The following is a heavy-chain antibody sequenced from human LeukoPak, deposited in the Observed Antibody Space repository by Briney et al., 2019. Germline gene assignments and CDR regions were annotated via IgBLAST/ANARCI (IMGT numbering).Heavy chain of an antibody. CDR3: ARERGDYYGSEYYFDY. Sequence: ASVKVSCKASGGAFSSYAISWVRQAPGQGLEWMGGIIPIFGTANYAQKFQGRVTITADESTSTAYMELSSLRSEDTAVYYCARERGDYYGSEYYFDYWGQGTLVTVSS. J-gene: IGHJ4*02. CDR2: IIPIFGTA. V-gene: IGHV1-69*13. CDR1: GGAFSSYA. D-gene: IGHD3-10*01.